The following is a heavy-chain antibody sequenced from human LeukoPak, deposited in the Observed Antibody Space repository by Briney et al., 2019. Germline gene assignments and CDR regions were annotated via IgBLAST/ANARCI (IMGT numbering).Heavy chain of an antibody. D-gene: IGHD2-8*01. J-gene: IGHJ4*02. V-gene: IGHV1-18*01. CDR2: ISAYNGNT. CDR1: GYTFTSYG. CDR3: ARDEFRYCTNGVCFFDY. Sequence: ASVKVSCKASGYTFTSYGISWVRQAPGQGLEWMGWISAYNGNTNYAQKLQGRVTMTTDTSTSTAYMELRSLRSDDTAVYYCARDEFRYCTNGVCFFDYWGQGTLVTVSS.